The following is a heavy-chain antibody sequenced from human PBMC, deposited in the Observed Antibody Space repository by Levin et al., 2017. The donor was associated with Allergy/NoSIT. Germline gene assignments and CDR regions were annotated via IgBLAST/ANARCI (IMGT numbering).Heavy chain of an antibody. J-gene: IGHJ6*02. D-gene: IGHD7-27*01. V-gene: IGHV4-59*01. CDR3: ARDRTITTTGETYYYGMDV. CDR1: GGSISGYY. Sequence: SETLSLTCTVSGGSISGYYWSWIRQPPGKGLEWIGYIYYSGSTKYNASLKSRVTISVDTSKNQFSLKLSSVTAADTAVYYCARDRTITTTGETYYYGMDVWGQGTTVTVSS. CDR2: IYYSGST.